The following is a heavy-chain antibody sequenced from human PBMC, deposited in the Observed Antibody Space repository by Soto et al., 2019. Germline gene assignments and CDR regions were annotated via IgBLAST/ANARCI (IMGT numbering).Heavy chain of an antibody. CDR3: ARERRSTRHMDV. V-gene: IGHV4-34*01. CDR2: INHSGST. Sequence: SETLSLTCAVYGGSFSGYYWSWIRQPPGKGLEWIGEINHSGSTNYNPSLKSRVTISVDTSKNQFSLKLSSVTAADTAVYYCARERRSTRHMDVWGKGTTVTVSS. J-gene: IGHJ6*03. CDR1: GGSFSGYY. D-gene: IGHD2-2*01.